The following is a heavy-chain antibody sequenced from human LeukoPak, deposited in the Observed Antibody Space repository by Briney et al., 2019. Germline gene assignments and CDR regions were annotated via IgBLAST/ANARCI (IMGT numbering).Heavy chain of an antibody. D-gene: IGHD3-22*01. V-gene: IGHV3-23*01. CDR2: ISGSGGST. CDR1: GFTFSNYA. Sequence: GGSLRLSCAASGFTFSNYAMSWVRQAPGKGLKWVSAISGSGGSTYYADSVKGRFTISRDNSKNTLHLQMNSLRAEDTAVYYCAKGDYYDSSGYSWYFGLWGRGTLVTVSS. J-gene: IGHJ2*01. CDR3: AKGDYYDSSGYSWYFGL.